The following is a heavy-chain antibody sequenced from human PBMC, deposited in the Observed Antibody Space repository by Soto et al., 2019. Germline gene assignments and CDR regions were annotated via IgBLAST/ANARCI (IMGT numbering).Heavy chain of an antibody. CDR3: ARVPVGFGEGWFDP. CDR1: GGSISSGGYY. CDR2: IYYSGST. Sequence: SETLSLTCTVSGGSISSGGYYWSWIRQHPGKGLEWIGYIYYSGSTYYNPSLKSRVTISVDTSKNQFSLKLSSVTAADTAVYYCARVPVGFGEGWFDPWGQGTLVTVSS. J-gene: IGHJ5*02. D-gene: IGHD3-10*01. V-gene: IGHV4-31*03.